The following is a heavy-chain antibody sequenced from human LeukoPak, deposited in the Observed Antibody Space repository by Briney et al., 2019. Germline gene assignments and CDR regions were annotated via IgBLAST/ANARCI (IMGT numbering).Heavy chain of an antibody. D-gene: IGHD3-3*01. CDR2: IYYSGST. Sequence: SETLSLTCTVSGGSISSYYWSWIRQPPGKGLEWIGYIYYSGSTNYNPSLKSRVTISVDTSKNQFSLKLSSVTAADTAVYYCARAIYKTVAFDIWGQGTMVTASS. CDR1: GGSISSYY. CDR3: ARAIYKTVAFDI. V-gene: IGHV4-59*01. J-gene: IGHJ3*02.